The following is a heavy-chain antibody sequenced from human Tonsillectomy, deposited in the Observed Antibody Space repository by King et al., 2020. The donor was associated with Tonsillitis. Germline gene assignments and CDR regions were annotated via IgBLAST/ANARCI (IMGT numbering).Heavy chain of an antibody. Sequence: QLVQSGAEVKKPGASVRVSCKASGYIFTGYYIHWVRQAPGQGLEWMGWINPNSGGTNYAQKFQGRVTLTRDTSISTAYMELSRLRSDDTAIFYCARRTTGTWQSELHYFDYWGQGTLVSVSS. J-gene: IGHJ4*02. CDR3: ARRTTGTWQSELHYFDY. CDR2: INPNSGGT. CDR1: GYIFTGYY. D-gene: IGHD1-1*01. V-gene: IGHV1-2*02.